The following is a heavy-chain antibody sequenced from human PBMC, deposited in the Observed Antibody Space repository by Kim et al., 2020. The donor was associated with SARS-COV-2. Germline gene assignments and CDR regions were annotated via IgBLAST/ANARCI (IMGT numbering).Heavy chain of an antibody. CDR1: GYTFTSYG. D-gene: IGHD4-17*01. V-gene: IGHV1-18*04. CDR3: AREFEIHFDYGDSTGDNWFDP. CDR2: ISAYNGNT. J-gene: IGHJ5*02. Sequence: ASVKVSCKASGYTFTSYGISWVRQAPGQGLEWMGWISAYNGNTNYAQKLQGRVTMTTDTSTSTAYMELRSLRSDDTAVYYCAREFEIHFDYGDSTGDNWFDPWGQGTLVTVSS.